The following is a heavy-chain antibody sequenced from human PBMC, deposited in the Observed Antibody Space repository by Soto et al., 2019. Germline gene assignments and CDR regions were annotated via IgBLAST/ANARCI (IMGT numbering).Heavy chain of an antibody. V-gene: IGHV4-31*03. D-gene: IGHD6-13*01. J-gene: IGHJ6*02. CDR1: GGSISSGGYY. CDR2: IYYSGST. CDR3: AREKYSSNDYYGMDV. Sequence: SETLSLTCTVSGGSISSGGYYWSWIRQHPGKGLEWIGYIYYSGSTYYNPSLKSRVTISVDTSKSQFSLKLSSVTAADTAVYYCAREKYSSNDYYGMDVWGQGTTVTVSS.